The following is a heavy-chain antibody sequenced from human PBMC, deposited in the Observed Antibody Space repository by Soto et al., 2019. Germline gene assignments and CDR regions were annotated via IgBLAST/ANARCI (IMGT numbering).Heavy chain of an antibody. J-gene: IGHJ6*02. CDR2: IYYSGST. CDR1: GGSISSYY. Sequence: SETLSLTCTVSGGSISSYYWSWIRQPPGKGLEWIGYIYYSGSTNYNPSLKSRVTISVDTSKNQFSLKLSSVTAADTAVYYCARFGGTPTPYYYGMDVWGQGTTVTVSS. D-gene: IGHD3-3*01. CDR3: ARFGGTPTPYYYGMDV. V-gene: IGHV4-59*12.